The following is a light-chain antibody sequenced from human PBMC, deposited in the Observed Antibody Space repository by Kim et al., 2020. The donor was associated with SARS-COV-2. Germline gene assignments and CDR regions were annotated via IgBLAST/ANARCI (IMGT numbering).Light chain of an antibody. CDR1: QIVNSYY. CDR3: QHFGSSPT. Sequence: EIVLTQSPGTPSLSPGEGATLSCRASQIVNSYYLAWYQQKPGQAPRLLIYGASTRATGIPDRFSGSGSGTDFTLTISRLEAEDSALYYCQHFGSSPTFGQGTKLEI. V-gene: IGKV3-20*01. J-gene: IGKJ2*01. CDR2: GAS.